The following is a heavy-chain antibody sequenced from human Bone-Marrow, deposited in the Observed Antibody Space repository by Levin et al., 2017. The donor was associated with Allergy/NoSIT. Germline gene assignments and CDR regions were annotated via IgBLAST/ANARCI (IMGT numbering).Heavy chain of an antibody. Sequence: GESLKISCAASGFSVSDYYMNWVRQAPGKGLEWVANINRDGGDGYYVDSVKGRFTISRDNARNSLDLQMNSLRVEDTAVYYCARNGAWSFEFWGQGTLVTVSS. J-gene: IGHJ4*02. CDR2: INRDGGDG. D-gene: IGHD2-8*01. CDR3: ARNGAWSFEF. CDR1: GFSVSDYY. V-gene: IGHV3-7*02.